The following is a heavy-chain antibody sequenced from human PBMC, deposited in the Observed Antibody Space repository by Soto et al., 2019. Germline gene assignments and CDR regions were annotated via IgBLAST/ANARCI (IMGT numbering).Heavy chain of an antibody. V-gene: IGHV3-23*01. Sequence: EVQLLESGGGLVQPGGSLRLSCAASGFTFSSYAMSWVRQAPGKGLERVSAISGSGGSTYYADSVKGRFTISRDNSKNTLYLQMNSLRAEDTAVYYCAKSPKATLYYYYYYMDVWGKGTTVTVSS. J-gene: IGHJ6*03. CDR3: AKSPKATLYYYYYYMDV. CDR1: GFTFSSYA. CDR2: ISGSGGST.